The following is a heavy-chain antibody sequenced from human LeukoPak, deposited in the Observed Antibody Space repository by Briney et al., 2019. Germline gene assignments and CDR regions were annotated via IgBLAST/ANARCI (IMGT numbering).Heavy chain of an antibody. V-gene: IGHV3-21*01. CDR2: ISSSSSYI. D-gene: IGHD1-26*01. Sequence: NPGGSLRLSCAASGFTFSSYSMNWVRQAPGKGLEWVSSISSSSSYIYYADSVKGRFTISRDNAKNSLYLQMNSLRAEDTAVYYCARMSGSYAWYFDYWGQGTLVTVSS. CDR1: GFTFSSYS. J-gene: IGHJ4*02. CDR3: ARMSGSYAWYFDY.